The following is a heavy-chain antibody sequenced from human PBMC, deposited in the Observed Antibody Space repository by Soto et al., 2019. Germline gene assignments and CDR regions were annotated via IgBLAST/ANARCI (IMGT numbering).Heavy chain of an antibody. CDR3: ARGRYSNPIPYRVGY. V-gene: IGHV1-2*02. J-gene: IGHJ4*02. CDR1: GYAFTGYY. D-gene: IGHD4-4*01. CDR2: INPNSGGT. Sequence: ASVKVSCKASGYAFTGYYMHWVRQAPGQGLEWMGWINPNSGGTNYAQKFQGRVTMTRDTSISTAYMELSRLRSDDTAVYYCARGRYSNPIPYRVGYWGQGTLVTVSS.